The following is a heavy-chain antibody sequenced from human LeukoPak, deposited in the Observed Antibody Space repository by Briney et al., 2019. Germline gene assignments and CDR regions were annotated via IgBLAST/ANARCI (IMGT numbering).Heavy chain of an antibody. D-gene: IGHD4-17*01. CDR3: ARNDDYGDYVLFSY. CDR1: GFTFSNYA. J-gene: IGHJ4*02. Sequence: GGSLRLSCAASGFTFSNYAMHWVRQAPGKGLEWVAVISYDGSNKYYADSVKGRFTISRDNSKNTLYLQMNSLRAEDTAVYYCARNDDYGDYVLFSYWGQGTLVTVSS. V-gene: IGHV3-30*04. CDR2: ISYDGSNK.